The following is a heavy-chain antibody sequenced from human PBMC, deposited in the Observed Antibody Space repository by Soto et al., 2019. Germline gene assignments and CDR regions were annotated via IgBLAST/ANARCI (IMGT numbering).Heavy chain of an antibody. CDR1: GYTFTSYG. Sequence: ASVKVSCKASGYTFTSYGISWVRQAPGQGLEWMGWISAYNGNTNYAQKLQGRVTMTTDTSTSTAYMELRSLRSDDTAVYYCARYLLIAALGDYYYMDVWGKGTTVTVSS. J-gene: IGHJ6*03. V-gene: IGHV1-18*01. CDR3: ARYLLIAALGDYYYMDV. CDR2: ISAYNGNT. D-gene: IGHD6-6*01.